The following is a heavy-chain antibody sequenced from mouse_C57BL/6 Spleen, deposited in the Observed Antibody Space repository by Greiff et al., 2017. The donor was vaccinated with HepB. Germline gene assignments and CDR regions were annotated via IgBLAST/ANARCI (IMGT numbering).Heavy chain of an antibody. CDR1: GFTFSNYW. CDR3: TATYYSNYVDY. V-gene: IGHV6-3*01. J-gene: IGHJ2*01. Sequence: EVHLVESGGGLVQPGGSMKLSCVASGFTFSNYWMNWVRQSPEKGLEWVAQIRLKSDNYATHYAESVKGRFTISRDDSKSSVYLQMNNLRAEDTGIYYCTATYYSNYVDYWGQGTTLTVSS. D-gene: IGHD2-5*01. CDR2: IRLKSDNYAT.